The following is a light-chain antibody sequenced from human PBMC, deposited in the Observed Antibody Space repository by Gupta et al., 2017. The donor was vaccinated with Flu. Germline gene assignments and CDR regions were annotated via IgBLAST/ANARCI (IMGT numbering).Light chain of an antibody. J-gene: IGKJ3*01. CDR1: QSISSD. CDR3: QQGYSYPGT. Sequence: PLPPSPSSLSASVGDRVTITCRASQSISSDVNWYQQKPGKAPKLLIYAASSLQSGVPSRFRGSGSGTDFTLTISSLQPEDFATYYCQQGYSYPGTFGHGTKVDVK. CDR2: AAS. V-gene: IGKV1-39*01.